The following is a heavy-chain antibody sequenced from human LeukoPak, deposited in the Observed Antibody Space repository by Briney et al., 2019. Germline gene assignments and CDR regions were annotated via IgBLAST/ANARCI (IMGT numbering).Heavy chain of an antibody. V-gene: IGHV3-21*01. CDR2: ISSSSKYI. Sequence: PGGSLRLSCAASGFTFSSYSMNWVRQAPGKGLEWVSSISSSSKYIYYADSVKGRFTISRDHAKNSLYLQMNNMRADDSAVHYCCRDLCQERGYISRWFDPWGQGTLVTVSS. CDR3: CRDLCQERGYISRWFDP. CDR1: GFTFSSYS. D-gene: IGHD1-1*01. J-gene: IGHJ5*02.